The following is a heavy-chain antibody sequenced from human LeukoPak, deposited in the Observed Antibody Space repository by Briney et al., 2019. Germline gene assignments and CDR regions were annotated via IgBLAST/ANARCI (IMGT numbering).Heavy chain of an antibody. CDR1: EFTFSKVW. V-gene: IGHV3-15*01. Sequence: GGSLRLSCAASEFTFSKVWMSWVRQAPGKGLEWVGRFKSKADGETTDYAAPVKGRFTISRDDSKNTLHLQMNSLKTEDTAVYYCTTGYCSRTSCYYFDYWGQGTLVTVSS. CDR2: FKSKADGETT. D-gene: IGHD2-2*01. CDR3: TTGYCSRTSCYYFDY. J-gene: IGHJ4*02.